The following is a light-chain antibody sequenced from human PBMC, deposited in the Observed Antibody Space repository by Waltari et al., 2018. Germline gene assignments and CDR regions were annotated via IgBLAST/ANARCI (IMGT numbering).Light chain of an antibody. Sequence: HSALTQPASVSGSPGQSITISCTGTSSDIVYDNFVSWYHHPPGKVPKPLISEVTNRPSGVSNRFSGSKSGNTASLTISGLQAEDEADYYCSSYTRSSTLYVFGTGTKVTVL. CDR2: EVT. CDR3: SSYTRSSTLYV. V-gene: IGLV2-14*01. CDR1: SSDIVYDNF. J-gene: IGLJ1*01.